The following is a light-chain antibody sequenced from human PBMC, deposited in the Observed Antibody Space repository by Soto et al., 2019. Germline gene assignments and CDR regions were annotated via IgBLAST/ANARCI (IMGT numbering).Light chain of an antibody. Sequence: EIVLTQSPGTLYLSPGERATLSCRASQSVSSSFLAWYQQKPGKSPRLLIYAASSRATGIPDRFSDSGSGTAFTLTISRLEHEDFAEYYCQQYGSSPGALTFGGGTKVEIK. V-gene: IGKV3-20*01. CDR1: QSVSSSF. J-gene: IGKJ4*01. CDR2: AAS. CDR3: QQYGSSPGALT.